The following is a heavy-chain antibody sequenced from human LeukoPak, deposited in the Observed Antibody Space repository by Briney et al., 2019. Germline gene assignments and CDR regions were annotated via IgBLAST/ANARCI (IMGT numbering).Heavy chain of an antibody. D-gene: IGHD2-21*02. CDR1: GYTFTGYY. CDR3: AREGVVVTAAFDY. Sequence: ASVKVSCKASGYTFTGYYMHWVRQAPGQGLEWMGWINPNSGGTNYAQKFQGRVTMTRDTSISTAYMELSRLRSDDTAVYYCAREGVVVTAAFDYWGQGTLVTVSS. V-gene: IGHV1-2*02. CDR2: INPNSGGT. J-gene: IGHJ4*02.